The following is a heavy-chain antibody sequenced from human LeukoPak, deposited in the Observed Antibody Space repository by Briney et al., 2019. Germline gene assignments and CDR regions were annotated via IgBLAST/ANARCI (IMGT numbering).Heavy chain of an antibody. Sequence: GGSLKLSCAVSGFTFSSYSMNWVRQAPGKGLEWVSCIHSSGNTIYYADSVKGRFTISRDNANNSLYLQMNSLRAEDTAVYYCARKFGYWGQGTLVTVSS. V-gene: IGHV3-48*01. CDR3: ARKFGY. CDR1: GFTFSSYS. J-gene: IGHJ4*02. CDR2: IHSSGNTI.